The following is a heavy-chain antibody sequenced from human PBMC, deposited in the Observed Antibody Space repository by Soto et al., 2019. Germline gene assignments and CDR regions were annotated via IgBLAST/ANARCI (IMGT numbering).Heavy chain of an antibody. V-gene: IGHV4-59*11. CDR2: ISYSGST. J-gene: IGHJ4*02. CDR3: ARAGPDASVGY. CDR1: GVSMSSHY. D-gene: IGHD3-16*01. Sequence: SETLSLTCTVSGVSMSSHYWTWLRQPPGKGLEWIGYISYSGSTYYNPSLKTRVTISADTSRNQFSLKLSSVIAADTAVYYCARAGPDASVGYWGQGTLVTVCS.